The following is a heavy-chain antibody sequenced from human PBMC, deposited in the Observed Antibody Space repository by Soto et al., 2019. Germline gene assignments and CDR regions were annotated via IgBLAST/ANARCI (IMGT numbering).Heavy chain of an antibody. D-gene: IGHD3-9*01. CDR3: AREAPTDYDIMTGYLYYYAMDV. J-gene: IGHJ6*02. CDR2: INSDGSST. Sequence: VGSLRLSCVNSGFTFSAYWLHSVRQAPGKGLVWVSRINSDGSSTSYADSVKGRFTISRDNAKNTLYLQMNSLRAEDTAVYYCAREAPTDYDIMTGYLYYYAMDVWGQGT. CDR1: GFTFSAYW. V-gene: IGHV3-74*01.